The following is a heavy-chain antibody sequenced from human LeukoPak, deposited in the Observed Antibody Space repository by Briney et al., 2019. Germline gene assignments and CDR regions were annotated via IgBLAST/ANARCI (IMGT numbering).Heavy chain of an antibody. D-gene: IGHD6-13*01. CDR2: ISYDGSNK. CDR1: GFTFSSYA. J-gene: IGHJ4*02. CDR3: AKDEAAWASYGLDY. Sequence: GGSLRLSCAASGFTFSSYAMHWVRQAPGKGLEWVAVISYDGSNKYYADSVKGRFTISRDNSKNTLYLQMNSLRAEDAAVYYCAKDEAAWASYGLDYWGQGTLVTVSS. V-gene: IGHV3-30*04.